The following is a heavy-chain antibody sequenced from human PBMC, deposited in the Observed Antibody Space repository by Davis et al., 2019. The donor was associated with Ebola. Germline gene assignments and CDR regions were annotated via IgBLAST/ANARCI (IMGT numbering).Heavy chain of an antibody. D-gene: IGHD2-2*01. Sequence: GSLRLSCAVSGGSFSGYYWTWIRQLPGKGLEWIGEIFHGGNTNYNPSLESRVTISVDTSRNQFSLKLISVTAADTAVYYCARKPARWENWFDPWGQGALVTVSS. CDR1: GGSFSGYY. CDR2: IFHGGNT. J-gene: IGHJ5*02. V-gene: IGHV4-34*12. CDR3: ARKPARWENWFDP.